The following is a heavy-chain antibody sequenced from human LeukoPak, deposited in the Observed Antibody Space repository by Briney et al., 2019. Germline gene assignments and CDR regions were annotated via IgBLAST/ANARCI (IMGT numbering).Heavy chain of an antibody. D-gene: IGHD3-22*01. CDR3: AREVGYYDSSGPPPFDY. Sequence: SQTLSLTCTAAGGSIRSGSCYWSWIRQPAVEGLECIGRIYTSGSTNYNPPLQSPVSISVDTSKNQLPLKLSSVTSAATAVYYCAREVGYYDSSGPPPFDYWGQGTLVTVSS. CDR2: IYTSGST. CDR1: GGSIRSGSCY. J-gene: IGHJ4*02. V-gene: IGHV4-61*02.